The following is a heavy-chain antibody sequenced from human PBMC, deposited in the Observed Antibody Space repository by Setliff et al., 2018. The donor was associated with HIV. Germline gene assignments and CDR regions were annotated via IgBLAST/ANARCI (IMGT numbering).Heavy chain of an antibody. D-gene: IGHD2-21*02. CDR3: ARGEFYCGTDCYWSSFDD. Sequence: PSETLSLTCTVSGGSISSYYWSWIRQPPGKGLEWIGYIYYSGSTDYKPSLKSRVTISVDTSKNQFSLKLSSVTAADTAVYYCARGEFYCGTDCYWSSFDDWGKGILVTVSS. CDR2: IYYSGST. V-gene: IGHV4-59*01. CDR1: GGSISSYY. J-gene: IGHJ4*02.